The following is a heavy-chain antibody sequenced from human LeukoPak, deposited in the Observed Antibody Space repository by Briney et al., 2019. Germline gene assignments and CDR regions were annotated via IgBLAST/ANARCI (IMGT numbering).Heavy chain of an antibody. V-gene: IGHV3-53*01. Sequence: GGSLRLSCAASGFTVSSNYMSWVRQAPGKGLEWVSVIYSGVSTYYADSVKGRFTISRDNSKNTLYLRMNSLRAEDTAVYYCARDYYDSSGYSHGAFDIWGQGTMVTVSS. D-gene: IGHD3-22*01. CDR1: GFTVSSNY. CDR3: ARDYYDSSGYSHGAFDI. CDR2: IYSGVST. J-gene: IGHJ3*02.